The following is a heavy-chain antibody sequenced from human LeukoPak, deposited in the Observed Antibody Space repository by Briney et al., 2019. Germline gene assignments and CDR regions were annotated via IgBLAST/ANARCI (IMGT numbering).Heavy chain of an antibody. J-gene: IGHJ5*02. CDR1: GYTFTSYA. CDR3: ARGPPNYYDSSRRAFDP. Sequence: ASVKVSCKASGYTFTSYAMNWVRQAPGQGLEWMGWINTNTGNPTYAQGFTGRFVFSLDTSVSTAYLQISSLKAEDTAVYYCARGPPNYYDSSRRAFDPWGQGTLVTVSS. D-gene: IGHD3-22*01. V-gene: IGHV7-4-1*02. CDR2: INTNTGNP.